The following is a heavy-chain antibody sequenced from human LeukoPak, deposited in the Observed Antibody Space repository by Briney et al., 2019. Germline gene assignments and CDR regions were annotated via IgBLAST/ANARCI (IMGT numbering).Heavy chain of an antibody. D-gene: IGHD2-15*01. CDR1: GYTFTGYY. CDR3: ARDRLVVVAATYYMDV. J-gene: IGHJ6*03. CDR2: INPNSGGT. Sequence: ASVKVSCKASGYTFTGYYMHWVRQAPGQVLEWMGWINPNSGGTNYAQKFQGRVTMTRDTSISTAYMGLSRLRSDDTAVYYCARDRLVVVAATYYMDVWGKGTTVTVSS. V-gene: IGHV1-2*02.